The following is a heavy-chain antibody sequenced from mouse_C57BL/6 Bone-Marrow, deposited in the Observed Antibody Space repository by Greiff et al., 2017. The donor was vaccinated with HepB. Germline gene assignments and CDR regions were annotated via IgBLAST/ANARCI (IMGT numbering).Heavy chain of an antibody. Sequence: EVNVVESGGGLVQPGGSLKLSCAASGFTFSDYYMYWVRQTPEKRLEWVAYISNGGGSTYYPDTVKGRFTISRDNAKNTLYLQMSRLKSEDTAMYYCARHVGAYWGQGTLVTVSA. CDR3: ARHVGAY. V-gene: IGHV5-12*01. CDR1: GFTFSDYY. J-gene: IGHJ3*01. CDR2: ISNGGGST.